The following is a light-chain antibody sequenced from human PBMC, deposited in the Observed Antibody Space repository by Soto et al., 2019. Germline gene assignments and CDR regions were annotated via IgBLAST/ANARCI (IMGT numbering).Light chain of an antibody. Sequence: EIVMTQSPGTLSLSPGESATLSCRASQSISSDLAWHQQKAGQAPRLLIYGESTRAAGIPDRFSGSGSGTELTLTISRLQSEDFAVYYCQQYNNWPVTFGEGTKVDIK. CDR2: GES. V-gene: IGKV3-15*01. J-gene: IGKJ4*01. CDR3: QQYNNWPVT. CDR1: QSISSD.